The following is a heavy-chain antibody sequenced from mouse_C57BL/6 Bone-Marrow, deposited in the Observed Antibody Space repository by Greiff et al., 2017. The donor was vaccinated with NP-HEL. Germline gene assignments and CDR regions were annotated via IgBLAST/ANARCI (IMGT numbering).Heavy chain of an antibody. Sequence: QVQLQQPGAELVMPGASVKLSCQASGYTFTSYWMHWVKQRPGQGLEWIGEIDPSDSYTNYNQKFKGKSTLTVDKSSSTAYMQLSSLTSEDSAVYYCARDDGYRRGYFDVWGTGTTVTVSS. CDR1: GYTFTSYW. D-gene: IGHD2-3*01. J-gene: IGHJ1*03. CDR3: ARDDGYRRGYFDV. CDR2: IDPSDSYT. V-gene: IGHV1-69*01.